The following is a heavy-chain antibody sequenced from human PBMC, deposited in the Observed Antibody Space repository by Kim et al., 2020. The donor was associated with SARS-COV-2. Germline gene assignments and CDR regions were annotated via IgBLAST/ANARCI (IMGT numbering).Heavy chain of an antibody. CDR2: IYFSGTT. CDR1: GDSISDYY. CDR3: AREDYDSSNAWGRNWFDP. V-gene: IGHV4-4*07. D-gene: IGHD3-22*01. J-gene: IGHJ5*02. Sequence: SETLSLTCTVSGDSISDYYWTWIRQPAGKGLEWIGRIYFSGTTNHNPSLKSRVTMSVDTSKNQFSLELTSVTAADTAVYYCAREDYDSSNAWGRNWFDPWGQGTLVIVSS.